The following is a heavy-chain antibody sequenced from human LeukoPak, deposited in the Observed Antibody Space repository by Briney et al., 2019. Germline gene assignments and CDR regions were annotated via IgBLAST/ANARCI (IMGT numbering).Heavy chain of an antibody. CDR3: ARAPSAKNSSPYFFDY. J-gene: IGHJ4*02. V-gene: IGHV4-59*01. D-gene: IGHD6-6*01. CDR2: IYYSGST. CDR1: GGSISTYY. Sequence: SETLSLTCTVSGGSISTYYWSWIRQPPGKGLEWIGYIYYSGSTNYNPSLKSRVTISVDTSKNQFSLKLSSVTAADTAVYYCARAPSAKNSSPYFFDYWGQGTLITVSS.